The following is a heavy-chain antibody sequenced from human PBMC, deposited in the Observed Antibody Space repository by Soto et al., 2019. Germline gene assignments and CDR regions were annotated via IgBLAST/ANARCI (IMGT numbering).Heavy chain of an antibody. Sequence: EVQLVESGGGLVQPGRSLRLSCAASGFTFYNYAMHWFRQAPGKGLGWAYGIQWNSGNTGYADSVRGRFTISRDNTTNSLYRTVNSLRGEDTALYRGLKTAGGTGWECFDSWGQGTLVTVSS. V-gene: IGHV3-9*01. CDR3: LKTAGGTGWECFDS. J-gene: IGHJ4*02. D-gene: IGHD6-19*01. CDR1: GFTFYNYA. CDR2: IQWNSGNT.